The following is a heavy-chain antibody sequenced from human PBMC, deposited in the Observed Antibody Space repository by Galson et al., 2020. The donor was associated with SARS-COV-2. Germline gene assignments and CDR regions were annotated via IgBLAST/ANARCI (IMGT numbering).Heavy chain of an antibody. J-gene: IGHJ4*02. V-gene: IGHV1-24*01. Sequence: GASVKVSCKVSGYTLTELSMHWVRPAPGKGLEWMGGFDPEDGETIYAQKFQGRVTMTEDTSTDTAYMELSSLRSEDTAVYYCATVIDDSSDYYWGSFDYWGQGTLVTVSS. CDR3: ATVIDDSSDYYWGSFDY. CDR2: FDPEDGET. CDR1: GYTLTELS. D-gene: IGHD3-22*01.